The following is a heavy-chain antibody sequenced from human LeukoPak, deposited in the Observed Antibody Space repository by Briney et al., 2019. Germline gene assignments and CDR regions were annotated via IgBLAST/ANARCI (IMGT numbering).Heavy chain of an antibody. D-gene: IGHD6-13*01. V-gene: IGHV3-64*01. CDR1: GFTFSSYA. J-gene: IGHJ4*02. CDR3: ARGGPYSRDHFDY. Sequence: GGSLRLSCAASGFTFSSYAMHWVRQAPGKGMEYVSSISSNGGNTYYASSVKGRFTISRDSSKNTLYLQMGSLRTEDMAVYYCARGGPYSRDHFDYWGQGTLVTVSS. CDR2: ISSNGGNT.